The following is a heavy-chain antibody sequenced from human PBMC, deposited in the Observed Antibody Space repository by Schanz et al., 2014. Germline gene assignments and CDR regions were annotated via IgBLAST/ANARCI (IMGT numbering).Heavy chain of an antibody. CDR3: ARSGVDV. Sequence: EVQLVESGGGLIQPGGSLRLSCAASGFTVSSNYMSWVRQAPGKGLEWVSCITGGSTTYTYYADSVRGRFTISRDNAKSSVYLQMNSLRAEDTAVYYCARSGVDVWGQGTTVTVSS. J-gene: IGHJ6*02. CDR1: GFTVSSNY. CDR2: ITGGSTTYT. V-gene: IGHV3-21*01. D-gene: IGHD3-10*01.